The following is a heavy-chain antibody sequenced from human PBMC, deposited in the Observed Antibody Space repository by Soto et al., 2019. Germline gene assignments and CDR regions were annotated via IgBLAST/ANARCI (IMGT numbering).Heavy chain of an antibody. CDR2: IYSSGSA. CDR3: GGDRPLGGSSEGVYFDY. J-gene: IGHJ4*02. D-gene: IGHD6-6*01. CDR1: GSSVSSYY. V-gene: IGHV4-59*02. Sequence: SETLSLTCTVSGSSVSSYYWSWIRQPPGKGLEWIGYIYSSGSANYNPSLKSRVTIAVDTSKNQFSLRLSSVTAADTAVYYWGGDRPLGGSSEGVYFDYWGRGTLVTVSS.